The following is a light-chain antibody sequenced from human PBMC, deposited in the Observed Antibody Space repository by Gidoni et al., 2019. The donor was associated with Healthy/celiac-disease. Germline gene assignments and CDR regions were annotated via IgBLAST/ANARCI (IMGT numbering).Light chain of an antibody. CDR2: LGS. J-gene: IGKJ5*01. CDR3: MQALQTPIT. V-gene: IGKV2-28*01. Sequence: IVLTQPPLYLPVTPGEPTSISCRSSQSLLHSNGYNYLDWYLQKPGQSPQLLIYLGSNRASGVPDRFSGSGSGTDFTLKISRVEAEDVGVYYCMQALQTPITFGQGTRLEIK. CDR1: QSLLHSNGYNY.